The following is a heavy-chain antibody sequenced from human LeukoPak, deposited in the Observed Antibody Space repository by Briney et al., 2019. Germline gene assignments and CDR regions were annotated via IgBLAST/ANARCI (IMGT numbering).Heavy chain of an antibody. CDR2: ISGRGGST. D-gene: IGHD1-26*01. V-gene: IGHV3-23*01. CDR1: GFTSSSYA. Sequence: GGSLRLSCAASGFTSSSYAMSWVRQAPGKGLEWVSAISGRGGSTYYADSVKGRFTISRDNSKNTLYLQMNSLRAEDAAVYYCAKDTVRMGRYFDYWGQGTLVTVSS. CDR3: AKDTVRMGRYFDY. J-gene: IGHJ4*02.